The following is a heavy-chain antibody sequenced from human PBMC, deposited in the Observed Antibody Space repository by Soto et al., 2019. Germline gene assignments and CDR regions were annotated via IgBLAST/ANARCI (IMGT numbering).Heavy chain of an antibody. CDR2: IKQDGSDK. V-gene: IGHV3-7*03. J-gene: IGHJ6*02. CDR1: GIILSRYW. CDR3: ATLPGGLVAAVGYHYYGMDV. D-gene: IGHD1-26*01. Sequence: GGSLRLSCAASGIILSRYWMNWVRQAPGKGLEWVATIKQDGSDKYYVDSGKGRFTISRDNTKNSLYLQMTSLRAEDTAVYYCATLPGGLVAAVGYHYYGMDVWGQGTTVTVSS.